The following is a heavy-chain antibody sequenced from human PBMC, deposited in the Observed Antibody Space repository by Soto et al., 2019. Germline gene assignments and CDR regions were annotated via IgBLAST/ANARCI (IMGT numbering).Heavy chain of an antibody. Sequence: QVQLQQWGAGLLKPSETLSLTCAVYGGSFSGYYWSWIRQPPGQGLEWIGEINHSGSTNYNPSLKRRVTISVDTSKNQFSLKLSSVPAADTAVYYCARGGEYSVYDGPGPGHYFDYWGHGTLFTVSS. D-gene: IGHD5-12*01. CDR3: ARGGEYSVYDGPGPGHYFDY. CDR2: INHSGST. J-gene: IGHJ4*01. V-gene: IGHV4-34*01. CDR1: GGSFSGYY.